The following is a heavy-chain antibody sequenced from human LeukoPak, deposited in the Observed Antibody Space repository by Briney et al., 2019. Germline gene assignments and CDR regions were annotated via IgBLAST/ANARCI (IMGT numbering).Heavy chain of an antibody. V-gene: IGHV3-30*18. CDR2: ISYDGSNK. Sequence: GGSLRLSCAASGFTFSSYGMHWVRQAPGKGLEWVAVISYDGSNKYYADSVKGRFTISRDNSKNTLYLQMNSLRAEDTAVYYCAKCIYYYDSSGYYDYWGQGTLVTVSS. CDR3: AKCIYYYDSSGYYDY. J-gene: IGHJ4*02. CDR1: GFTFSSYG. D-gene: IGHD3-22*01.